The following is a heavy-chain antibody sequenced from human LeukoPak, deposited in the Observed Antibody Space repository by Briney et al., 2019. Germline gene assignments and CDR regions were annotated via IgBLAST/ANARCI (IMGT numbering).Heavy chain of an antibody. D-gene: IGHD5-18*01. Sequence: PGRSLRLSCAASGFTFSSYAMHWVRQAPGKGLEWVAVISYDGSNKYYADSVKGRFTISRDNSKNTLYLQMNSLRAEDTAVYYCARDLSGVTGCTYGRGIDYWGQGTLVTVSS. CDR2: ISYDGSNK. CDR1: GFTFSSYA. V-gene: IGHV3-30*04. CDR3: ARDLSGVTGCTYGRGIDY. J-gene: IGHJ4*02.